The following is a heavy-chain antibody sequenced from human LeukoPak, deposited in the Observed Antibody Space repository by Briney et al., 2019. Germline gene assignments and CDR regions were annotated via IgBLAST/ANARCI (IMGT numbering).Heavy chain of an antibody. Sequence: ASVKVSCKASGYTFTSYAMHWVRQAPGQRLEWMGWINAGNGNTKYSQKFQGRVTITRDTSASTAYMELSSLRSEDTAAYYCARGTGYSYGLDDAFDIWGQGTMVTVSS. J-gene: IGHJ3*02. CDR1: GYTFTSYA. CDR3: ARGTGYSYGLDDAFDI. D-gene: IGHD5-18*01. V-gene: IGHV1-3*01. CDR2: INAGNGNT.